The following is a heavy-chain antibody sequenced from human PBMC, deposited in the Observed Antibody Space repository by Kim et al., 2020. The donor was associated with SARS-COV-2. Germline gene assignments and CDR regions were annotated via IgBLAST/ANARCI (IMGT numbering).Heavy chain of an antibody. V-gene: IGHV4-59*09. Sequence: NSHPSLTSRVTISVDTSKNQFSLRLSSVTAADTAVYYCARGCGIAAEFDYWGQGTLVTVSS. D-gene: IGHD6-13*01. CDR3: ARGCGIAAEFDY. J-gene: IGHJ4*02.